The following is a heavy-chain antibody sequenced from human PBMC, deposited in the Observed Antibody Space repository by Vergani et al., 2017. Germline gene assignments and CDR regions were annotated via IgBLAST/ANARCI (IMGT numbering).Heavy chain of an antibody. CDR2: IITIFGTA. V-gene: IGHV1-69*01. Sequence: QVQLVQSGAEVKKPGSSVKVSCKASGGTFSSYAFSWVRQAPGQGLEWMGGIITIFGTANYAQKLQGRVTITADESTSTAYMELSSLRSEDTAVYYCARGVDILTGYDYWGQGTLVTVSS. J-gene: IGHJ4*02. D-gene: IGHD3-9*01. CDR3: ARGVDILTGYDY. CDR1: GGTFSSYA.